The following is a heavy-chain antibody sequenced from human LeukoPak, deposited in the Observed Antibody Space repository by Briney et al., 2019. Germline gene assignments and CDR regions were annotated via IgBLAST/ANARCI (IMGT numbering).Heavy chain of an antibody. Sequence: PSETLSLTRTVSGGSISSGSYYWSWIRQPAGKGLEWIGRIYTSGSTNYNPSLKSRVTISVDTSKNQFSLKLSSVTAADTAVYYCAGGYSGYDTFFEYWGQGTLVTVSS. CDR1: GGSISSGSYY. J-gene: IGHJ4*02. V-gene: IGHV4-61*02. CDR3: AGGYSGYDTFFEY. D-gene: IGHD5-12*01. CDR2: IYTSGST.